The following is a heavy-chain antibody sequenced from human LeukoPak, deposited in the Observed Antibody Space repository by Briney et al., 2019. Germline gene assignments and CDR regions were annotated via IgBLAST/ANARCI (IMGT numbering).Heavy chain of an antibody. D-gene: IGHD6-13*01. Sequence: ASVKVSCKASGYTLTSYGISWVRQAPGQGLEWMGWISAYNGNTNYAQKLQGRVTMTTDTSTSTAYMELRSLRSDDTAVYYCARDRAAAGTSDYWGQGTLVTVSS. V-gene: IGHV1-18*01. CDR2: ISAYNGNT. CDR3: ARDRAAAGTSDY. CDR1: GYTLTSYG. J-gene: IGHJ4*02.